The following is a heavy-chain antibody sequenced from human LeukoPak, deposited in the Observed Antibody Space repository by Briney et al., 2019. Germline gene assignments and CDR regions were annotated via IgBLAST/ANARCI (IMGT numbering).Heavy chain of an antibody. CDR1: GGSISSYY. CDR2: IYYSGST. V-gene: IGHV4-59*01. D-gene: IGHD3-10*01. J-gene: IGHJ4*02. Sequence: SETLSLTCTVSGGSISSYYWSWIRQPPGKGLEWIGDIYYSGSTNYNPSLKSRVTISVDTSKNQFSLKLSPVTAADTAVYYCARGIIMVRGVKPSFDYWGQGTLVTVSS. CDR3: ARGIIMVRGVKPSFDY.